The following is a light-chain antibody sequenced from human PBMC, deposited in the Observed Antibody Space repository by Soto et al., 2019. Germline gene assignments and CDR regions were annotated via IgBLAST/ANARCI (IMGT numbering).Light chain of an antibody. CDR3: QHYKMYSPWT. CDR2: DAS. CDR1: QSISSW. J-gene: IGKJ1*01. Sequence: DIQLTQSPSTLSASVGDRVTITCRASQSISSWLAWYQQKPGKAPKLLIYDASSVESGVPSRFSGSGSGTEFTLTISSLQPDDFATYYCQHYKMYSPWTFGQGTKVDI. V-gene: IGKV1-5*01.